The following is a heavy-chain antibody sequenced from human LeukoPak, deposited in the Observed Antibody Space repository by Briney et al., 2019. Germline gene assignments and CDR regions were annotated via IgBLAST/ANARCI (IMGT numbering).Heavy chain of an antibody. V-gene: IGHV4-39*01. CDR2: IYYSGST. Sequence: SETLSLTCTVSGGSISSSSYYWGWIRQPPGKGLEWIGSIYYSGSTYYNPSLKSRVTISVDTSKNQFSLKLSSVTAADTAVYYCARRGYSSSWYWARGSPLGYWGQGTLVTVSS. CDR1: GGSISSSSYY. D-gene: IGHD6-13*01. CDR3: ARRGYSSSWYWARGSPLGY. J-gene: IGHJ4*02.